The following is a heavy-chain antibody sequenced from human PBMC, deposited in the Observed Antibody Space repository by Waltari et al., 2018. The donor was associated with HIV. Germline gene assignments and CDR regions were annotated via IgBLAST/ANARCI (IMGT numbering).Heavy chain of an antibody. D-gene: IGHD3-10*01. CDR1: GGSISSYY. CDR2: IYTSGST. CDR3: ARGGGTYYYGSGSYQGWFDP. Sequence: QVQLQESGPGLVKPSETLSLTCTVSGGSISSYYWSWIRQPAGKGLEWIGRIYTSGSTNYNPSLKSRVTMSVDTSKNQFSLKLSSVTAADTAMYYCARGGGTYYYGSGSYQGWFDPWGQGTLVTVSS. V-gene: IGHV4-4*07. J-gene: IGHJ5*02.